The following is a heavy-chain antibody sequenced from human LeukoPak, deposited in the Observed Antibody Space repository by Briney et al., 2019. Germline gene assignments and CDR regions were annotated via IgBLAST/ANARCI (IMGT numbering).Heavy chain of an antibody. D-gene: IGHD2-21*02. CDR1: GYTFTTYY. V-gene: IGHV1-46*01. J-gene: IGHJ4*02. CDR2: INPSGGST. CDR3: ARDHYHKIHSVMVTAPDY. Sequence: ASVKVSCKASGYTFTTYYVHRVRQAPGQGLEWMGIINPSGGSTTYAQKFRGRLTMTRDMSTSTVYMELSSLRSEDTAVYYCARDHYHKIHSVMVTAPDYWGQGTLVIVSS.